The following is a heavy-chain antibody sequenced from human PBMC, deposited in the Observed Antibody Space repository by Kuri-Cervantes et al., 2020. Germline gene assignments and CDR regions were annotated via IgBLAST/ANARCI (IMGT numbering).Heavy chain of an antibody. CDR3: ARPPSDNDYEIYYVY. CDR1: GGSISSGGYY. Sequence: SETLSLTCTVSGGSISSGGYYWSWIRQHPGKGLEWIGYIYYSGSTNYNPSLKSRVTISVDTSKNQFSLKPSSVTAADTAVYYCARPPSDNDYEIYYVYWGQGTLVTVSS. V-gene: IGHV4-61*08. CDR2: IYYSGST. D-gene: IGHD4-17*01. J-gene: IGHJ4*02.